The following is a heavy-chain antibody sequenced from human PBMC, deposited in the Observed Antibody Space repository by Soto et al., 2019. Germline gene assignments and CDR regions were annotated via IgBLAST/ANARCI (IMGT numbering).Heavy chain of an antibody. D-gene: IGHD2-21*01. CDR3: ARDGCSAGFDI. Sequence: EVQLVESGGGLVQPGGSLRLSCETSGFTFSSYWMSWVRQAPGKGLEWVANMKQDGSEEYYVDSVKGRVTISRDNARNSLYLQLNSLRAEDTAVGYYARDGCSAGFDIWGEGTMVTVSS. CDR2: MKQDGSEE. V-gene: IGHV3-7*01. J-gene: IGHJ3*02. CDR1: GFTFSSYW.